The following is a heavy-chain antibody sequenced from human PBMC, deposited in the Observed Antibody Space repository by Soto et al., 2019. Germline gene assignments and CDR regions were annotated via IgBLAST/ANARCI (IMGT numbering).Heavy chain of an antibody. CDR3: ARDDYGFDY. D-gene: IGHD4-17*01. Sequence: QVQLVQSGGEVKKPGASVKVSCKASGYTFASYAINWVRQAPGQGLEWMGWISAYDGNTNYAQKFQGRLTMTTDTPTTTAYMDLRSLGSVDTAMYYCARDDYGFDYWGQGTLLTVSS. V-gene: IGHV1-18*01. J-gene: IGHJ4*02. CDR1: GYTFASYA. CDR2: ISAYDGNT.